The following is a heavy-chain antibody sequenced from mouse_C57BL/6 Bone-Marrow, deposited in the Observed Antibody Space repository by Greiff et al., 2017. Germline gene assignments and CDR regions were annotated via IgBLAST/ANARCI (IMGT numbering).Heavy chain of an antibody. CDR3: TYYGSSPYAMDY. J-gene: IGHJ4*01. CDR1: GYTFTSYW. CDR2: IYPGNSDT. Sequence: EVQLQQSGTVLARPGASVKMSCKTSGYTFTSYWMHWVKQRPGQGLEWIGAIYPGNSDTSYNQKFKGKDKLTAVTSASTAYMELSSLTNEDSAVYYCTYYGSSPYAMDYWGQGTSVTVSS. D-gene: IGHD1-1*01. V-gene: IGHV1-5*01.